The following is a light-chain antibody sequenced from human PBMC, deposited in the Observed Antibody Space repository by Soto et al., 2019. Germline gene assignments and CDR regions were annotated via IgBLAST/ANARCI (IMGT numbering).Light chain of an antibody. CDR3: AAWDDSLNGPV. CDR1: SSNIGSNT. J-gene: IGLJ3*02. Sequence: QSVLTQPPSASGTPGQRVTISCSGSSSNIGSNTVNWYQQLPGTAPKLLIYSNNQRPSGVPDRFSGSKSGTSASLAISGLQSEDEADYSCAAWDDSLNGPVFGGGTTLTVL. V-gene: IGLV1-44*01. CDR2: SNN.